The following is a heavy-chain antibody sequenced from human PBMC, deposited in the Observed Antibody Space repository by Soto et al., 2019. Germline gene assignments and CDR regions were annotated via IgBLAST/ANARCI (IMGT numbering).Heavy chain of an antibody. CDR2: INHSGST. D-gene: IGHD6-19*01. CDR3: ARGKVAGYSSGWYRLGYWFDP. J-gene: IGHJ5*02. V-gene: IGHV4-34*01. Sequence: SETLSLTCAVYGGSFSGYYWSWIRQPPGKGLEWIGEINHSGSTNYNPSLKSRVTISVDTSKNQFSLKLSSVTAADTAAYYCARGKVAGYSSGWYRLGYWFDPWGQGTLVTVSS. CDR1: GGSFSGYY.